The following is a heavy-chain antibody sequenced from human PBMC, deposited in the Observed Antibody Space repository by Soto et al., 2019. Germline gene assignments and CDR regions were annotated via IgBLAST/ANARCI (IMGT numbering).Heavy chain of an antibody. J-gene: IGHJ4*02. Sequence: GGSLRLSCAASGFTFSSYAMHWVRQAPGKGLEWVGFIWYDGSNTFYAESVKGRFTISRDNSKNTVYLQINALRAEDTAVYYCARDFSMVIAAPGYWGQGTLVTVSS. V-gene: IGHV3-33*01. CDR1: GFTFSSYA. CDR3: ARDFSMVIAAPGY. D-gene: IGHD5-12*01. CDR2: IWYDGSNT.